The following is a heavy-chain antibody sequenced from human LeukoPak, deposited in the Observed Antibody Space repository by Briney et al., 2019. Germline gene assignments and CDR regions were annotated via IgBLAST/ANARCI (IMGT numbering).Heavy chain of an antibody. J-gene: IGHJ4*02. CDR3: AKDPSDLGGSGSNNYFDC. V-gene: IGHV3-23*01. CDR1: GFTFSSYD. CDR2: ITYSGGYT. Sequence: PGGSLRLSCAASGFTFSSYDMSWVRQAPGKGREGVSGITYSGGYTYYADSVKGRFTISRDNSRNTLYLQMNSLRAEDTAVYYCAKDPSDLGGSGSNNYFDCWGQGTLVTVSS. D-gene: IGHD3-10*01.